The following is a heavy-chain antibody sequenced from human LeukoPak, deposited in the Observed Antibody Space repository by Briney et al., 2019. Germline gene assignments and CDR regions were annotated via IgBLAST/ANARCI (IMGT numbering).Heavy chain of an antibody. CDR1: GGSISSSSSY. CDR3: ARETEKQWQY. J-gene: IGHJ3*01. V-gene: IGHV4-39*02. D-gene: IGHD6-19*01. Sequence: PSETLSLTCSVSGGSISSSSSYWGWIRQPPGKGLEWIGSIYYSGSSFDNPALKSRVTISVDTSKNQFSLKLTSVTAADTAVYYCARETEKQWQYWGQGTMVTVSS. CDR2: IYYSGSS.